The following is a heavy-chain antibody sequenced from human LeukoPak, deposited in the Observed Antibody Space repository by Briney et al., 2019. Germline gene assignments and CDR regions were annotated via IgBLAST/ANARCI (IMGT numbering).Heavy chain of an antibody. CDR1: GGSFSGYY. CDR2: INHSGST. D-gene: IGHD3-10*01. V-gene: IGHV4-34*01. Sequence: SETLSLTCAVYGGSFSGYYWSWIRQPPGKGLEWIGEINHSGSTNYNPSLKSRVTISVDTSKNQFSLKLSSVTAADTAVYYCAFYGSGSSFDYWGQGTLVTVSS. J-gene: IGHJ4*02. CDR3: AFYGSGSSFDY.